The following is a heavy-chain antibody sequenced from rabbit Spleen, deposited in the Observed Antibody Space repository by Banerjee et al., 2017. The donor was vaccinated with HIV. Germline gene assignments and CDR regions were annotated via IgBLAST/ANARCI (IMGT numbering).Heavy chain of an antibody. CDR2: IAVGSGHFT. CDR3: ARGSAAMTMVITGYYLSL. CDR1: GFSFSFNDY. V-gene: IGHV1S45*01. D-gene: IGHD2-1*01. Sequence: QEQLVESGGDLVKPGASLTLTCTASGFSFSFNDYMCWVRQAPGRGLEWIACIAVGSGHFTYYATWAKGRFTISKTSSTTVTLQMTSLTAADTATYFCARGSAAMTMVITGYYLSLWGQGTLVTVS. J-gene: IGHJ3*01.